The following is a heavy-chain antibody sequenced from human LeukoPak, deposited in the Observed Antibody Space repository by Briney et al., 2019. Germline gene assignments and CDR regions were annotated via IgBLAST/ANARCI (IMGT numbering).Heavy chain of an antibody. CDR2: VSFDGADK. D-gene: IGHD2-21*02. Sequence: GGSLRLSCAASGNYWMHWVRQVPGKGLEWVATVSFDGADKCYADSVTGRFTISRDNSKDTVYLQLDSLRTEDTALYSCARDSWYLCGHDCYSVDYWGQGTLVTVSS. V-gene: IGHV3-30*03. CDR3: ARDSWYLCGHDCYSVDY. J-gene: IGHJ4*02. CDR1: GNYW.